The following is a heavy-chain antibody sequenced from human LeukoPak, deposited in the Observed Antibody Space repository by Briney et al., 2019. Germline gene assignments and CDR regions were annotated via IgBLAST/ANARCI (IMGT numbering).Heavy chain of an antibody. CDR2: IIPIFGTA. V-gene: IGHV1-69*13. D-gene: IGHD1-26*01. CDR1: GGTFSSYA. J-gene: IGHJ4*02. CDR3: ARGADSGSYLLDY. Sequence: SVKVSCKASGGTFSSYAISWVRQAPGRGLEWMGGIIPIFGTANYAQKFQGRVTITADESTSTAYMELSSLRSEDTAVYYCARGADSGSYLLDYWGQGTLVTVSS.